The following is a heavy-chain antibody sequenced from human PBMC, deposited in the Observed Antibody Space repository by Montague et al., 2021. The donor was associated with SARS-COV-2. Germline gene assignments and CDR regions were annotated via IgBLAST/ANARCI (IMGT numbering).Heavy chain of an antibody. CDR2: IYYSGTT. J-gene: IGHJ4*02. CDR3: ARVSHWGDFFDS. CDR1: GGSIISSFY. V-gene: IGHV4-59*01. Sequence: SETLSLTCIVSGGSIISSFYWSWIRQPPGKGLERVGYIYYSGTTNYNPSLKSRVTISVDTSKNQFSLKLTSVTAADTAVYYCARVSHWGDFFDSWGQGGLVTVSS. D-gene: IGHD7-27*01.